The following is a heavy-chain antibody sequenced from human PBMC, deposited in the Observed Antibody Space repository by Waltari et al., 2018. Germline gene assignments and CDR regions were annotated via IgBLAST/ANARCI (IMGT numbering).Heavy chain of an antibody. J-gene: IGHJ5*02. Sequence: QVQLVQSGAEVKKPGASVKVSCKASGYTFTGYYMHWVRQAPGQGLEWMGWINPNRGGTNHAQKVQGRVTMTRDTSISTAYMELSRLRSDDTAVYYCARVVGSRGQTGRFDPWGQGTLVTVSS. V-gene: IGHV1-2*02. D-gene: IGHD7-27*01. CDR2: INPNRGGT. CDR3: ARVVGSRGQTGRFDP. CDR1: GYTFTGYY.